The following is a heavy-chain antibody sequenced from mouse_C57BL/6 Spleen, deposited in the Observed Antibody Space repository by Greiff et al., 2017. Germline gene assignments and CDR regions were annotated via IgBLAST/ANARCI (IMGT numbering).Heavy chain of an antibody. Sequence: QVQLKQSGAELVRPGTSVKVSCKASGYAFTNYLIEWVKQRPGQGLEWIGVINPGSGGTNYNEKFKGKATLTADKSSSTAYMQLSSLTSEDSAVYFCARAHYYGSSRWYFDVWGTGTTVTVSS. J-gene: IGHJ1*03. CDR3: ARAHYYGSSRWYFDV. V-gene: IGHV1-54*01. CDR1: GYAFTNYL. D-gene: IGHD1-1*01. CDR2: INPGSGGT.